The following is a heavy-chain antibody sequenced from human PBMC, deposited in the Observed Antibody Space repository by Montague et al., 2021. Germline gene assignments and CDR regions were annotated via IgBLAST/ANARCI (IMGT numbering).Heavy chain of an antibody. CDR2: TLKKEHNYRT. V-gene: IGHV3-72*01. D-gene: IGHD1-26*01. CDR1: GFSFSDYI. CDR3: ATDISGTYASK. J-gene: IGHJ4*02. Sequence: SLRLSCAASGFSFSDYIMDWVRQAPGQGLEWVGRTLKKEHNYRTVYAAPVTGRFTISRDDSKKSLYLQMNSLKIEDTALYYCATDISGTYASKGGQGTLVTVSS.